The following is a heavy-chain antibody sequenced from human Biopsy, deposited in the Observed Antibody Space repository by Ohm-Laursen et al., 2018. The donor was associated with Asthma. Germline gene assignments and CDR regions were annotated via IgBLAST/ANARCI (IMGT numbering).Heavy chain of an antibody. V-gene: IGHV3-33*01. Sequence: SLRLSCAASGFTFSSYGMHWVRQAPGKGLEWVAVIWYDGSNKYYADSVKGRFTISRDNSKNTLYLRMNSLRAEDTAVYYCARGGLGYCSSTSCYQNYYYGMDVWGQGTTVTVSS. CDR3: ARGGLGYCSSTSCYQNYYYGMDV. J-gene: IGHJ6*02. CDR2: IWYDGSNK. CDR1: GFTFSSYG. D-gene: IGHD2-2*01.